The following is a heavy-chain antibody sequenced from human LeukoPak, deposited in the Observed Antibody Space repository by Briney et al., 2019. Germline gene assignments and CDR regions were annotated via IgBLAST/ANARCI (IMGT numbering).Heavy chain of an antibody. CDR2: ISLYNGNT. D-gene: IGHD1-20*01. CDR3: ARVITGTVKYYFDY. Sequence: GASVKVSCKASGYTFTSYGITWVRQAPGQGLEWMGWISLYNGNTNYAQKLQGRVTMTTDTSTSTAYMELRSLRSDDTAVYYCARVITGTVKYYFDYWGQGTLSPSPQ. CDR1: GYTFTSYG. J-gene: IGHJ4*02. V-gene: IGHV1-18*01.